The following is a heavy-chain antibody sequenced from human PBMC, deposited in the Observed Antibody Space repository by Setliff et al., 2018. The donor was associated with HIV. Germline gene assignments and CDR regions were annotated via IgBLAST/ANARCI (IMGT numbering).Heavy chain of an antibody. Sequence: GGSLRLSCAASGFAFRTYAMGWVRQAAGKGLEWVSTIGADGSSTRYADSVKGRFTISRDNAKNSLYLQMNSLRAEDTAVYYCARGGANPSWFDSWGQGTLVTVSS. V-gene: IGHV3-23*01. D-gene: IGHD3-16*01. CDR1: GFAFRTYA. CDR2: IGADGSST. CDR3: ARGGANPSWFDS. J-gene: IGHJ5*01.